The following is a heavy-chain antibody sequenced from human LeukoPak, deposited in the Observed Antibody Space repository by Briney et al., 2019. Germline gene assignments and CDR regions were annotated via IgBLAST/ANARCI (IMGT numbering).Heavy chain of an antibody. CDR2: INPNSGGT. J-gene: IGHJ3*02. Sequence: ASVKVSCKASGYTFTGYYMHWVRQAPGQGLEWMGWINPNSGGTNYAQKFQGRVTMTRDTSISTAYMELSRLRSDDTAVYYCARALPGGNSDVDSAFDIWGQGTMVTVSS. CDR3: ARALPGGNSDVDSAFDI. V-gene: IGHV1-2*02. D-gene: IGHD4-23*01. CDR1: GYTFTGYY.